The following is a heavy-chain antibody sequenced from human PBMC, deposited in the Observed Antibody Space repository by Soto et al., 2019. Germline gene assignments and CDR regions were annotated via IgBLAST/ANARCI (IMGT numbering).Heavy chain of an antibody. CDR1: GYTFTSYG. CDR2: ISTLNGYT. CDR3: ARGGRYCSGGSCFSDWFDP. D-gene: IGHD2-15*01. Sequence: ASVKVSCKASGYTFTSYGSTWVRQAPGQGLEWVGWISTLNGYTNYAQKVQGRVTVTTDTSTNTVYLELRSLRSDDTAVYYCARGGRYCSGGSCFSDWFDPWGQGTLVTVSS. V-gene: IGHV1-18*01. J-gene: IGHJ5*02.